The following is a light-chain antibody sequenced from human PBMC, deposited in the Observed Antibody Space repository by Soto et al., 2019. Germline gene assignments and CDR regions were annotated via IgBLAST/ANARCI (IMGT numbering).Light chain of an antibody. CDR1: SSDVGGYNF. Sequence: QSVLTQPPAASGSPGQSVTISCTGTSSDVGGYNFVSWYQQHPGKAPKLMIYEVTKRPSGVPDRFSGSKSGNTASLTVSGLQGEDEADYYGTSYAGSNIPVVFGGGTKLTVL. CDR3: TSYAGSNIPVV. V-gene: IGLV2-8*01. CDR2: EVT. J-gene: IGLJ2*01.